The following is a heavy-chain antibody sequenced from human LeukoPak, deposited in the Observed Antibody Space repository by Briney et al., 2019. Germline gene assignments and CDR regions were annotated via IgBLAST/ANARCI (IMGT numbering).Heavy chain of an antibody. V-gene: IGHV1-69*13. D-gene: IGHD6-6*01. CDR3: AVIAARRSGKALDY. CDR1: GGTFSSYA. Sequence: SVKVSCKASGGTFSSYAISWVRQAPGQGLEWMGGIIPIFGTANYAQKFQGRVTITADESTSTAYMELSSLRSEDTAVYYCAVIAARRSGKALDYWGQGTLVTVSS. J-gene: IGHJ4*02. CDR2: IIPIFGTA.